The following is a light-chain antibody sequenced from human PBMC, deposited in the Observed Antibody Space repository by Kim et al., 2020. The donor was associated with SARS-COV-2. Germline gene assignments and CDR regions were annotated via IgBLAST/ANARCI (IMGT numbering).Light chain of an antibody. V-gene: IGLV1-47*01. CDR2: RNN. CDR1: SSNIGSNY. Sequence: QSVLTQPPSASGTPGQRVTSSCSGSSSNIGSNYVYWYQQLPGTAPKLLIYRNNQRPSGVPDRFSGSKSGTSASLAISGLRSEDEADYYCAVWDDSLSGRVFGGGTQLTVL. CDR3: AVWDDSLSGRV. J-gene: IGLJ2*01.